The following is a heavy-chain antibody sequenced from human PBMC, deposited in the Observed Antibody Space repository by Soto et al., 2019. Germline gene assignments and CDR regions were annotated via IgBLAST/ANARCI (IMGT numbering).Heavy chain of an antibody. CDR3: ARRAYGDDPISVYYYYMAV. CDR1: GYTFTSYD. Sequence: GASVKVSCKASGYTFTSYDINWVRQATGQGLEWMGWMNPNSGNTGYAQKFQGRVTMTRNTSISTAYMELSSLRSEDTAVYYCARRAYGDDPISVYYYYMAVWGKGTTVTVSS. V-gene: IGHV1-8*01. D-gene: IGHD4-17*01. J-gene: IGHJ6*03. CDR2: MNPNSGNT.